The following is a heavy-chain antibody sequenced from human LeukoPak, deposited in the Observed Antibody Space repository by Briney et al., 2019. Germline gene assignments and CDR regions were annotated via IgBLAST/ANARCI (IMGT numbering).Heavy chain of an antibody. CDR2: MSPNSGNT. CDR3: ARGPPNWGYDY. CDR1: GYTFTSYD. D-gene: IGHD7-27*01. V-gene: IGHV1-8*01. Sequence: ASVKVSCKASGYTFTSYDINWVRQAPGQGPEWMGWMSPNSGNTDYAQKFQGRVTMTRSTSMSTAYMELSSLRSEDTAVYYCARGPPNWGYDYWGQGTLVTVSS. J-gene: IGHJ4*02.